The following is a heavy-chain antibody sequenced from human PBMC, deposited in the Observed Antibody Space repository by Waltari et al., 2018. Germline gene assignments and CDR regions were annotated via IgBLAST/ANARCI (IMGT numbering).Heavy chain of an antibody. CDR2: IYYSGST. CDR1: GGSLRSSRYS. D-gene: IGHD2-21*02. V-gene: IGHV4-39*01. J-gene: IGHJ4*02. CDR3: AIRGGNSRAPFDY. Sequence: QLQLVQSGPGLVTLSETLSLISTVPGGSLRSSRYSWGRIRQPPGKGLDWIWSIYYSGSTCYNPSLKSRVTISIDTSKNQFSLKLSSVTAADTAVYYCAIRGGNSRAPFDYWGQGTLVTVSS.